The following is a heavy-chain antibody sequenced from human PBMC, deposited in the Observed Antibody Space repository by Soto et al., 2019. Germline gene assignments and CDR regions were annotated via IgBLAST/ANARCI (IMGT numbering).Heavy chain of an antibody. CDR3: ARDFWSPRASPYHSFLEWPRSPTHGMDV. V-gene: IGHV1-2*02. CDR1: GYTFTGYY. CDR2: INPNSGGT. Sequence: GASVKVSCKASGYTFTGYYMHWVRQAPGQGLEWMGWINPNSGGTNYAQKFQGRVTMTRDTSISTAYMELSRLRSDDTAVYYCARDFWSPRASPYHSFLEWPRSPTHGMDVWGQGTTVTVSS. J-gene: IGHJ6*02. D-gene: IGHD3-3*02.